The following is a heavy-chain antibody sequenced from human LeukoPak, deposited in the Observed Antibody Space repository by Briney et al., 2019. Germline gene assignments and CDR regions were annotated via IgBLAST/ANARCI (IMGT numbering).Heavy chain of an antibody. Sequence: ASVKVSRTASGGTFSSYAISWVRQAPGQGLEWMGGIIPIFGTANYAQKFQGRVTITADESTSTAYMELSSLRSEDTAVYYCAREEDSSGFDYWGQGTLVTVSS. J-gene: IGHJ4*02. CDR2: IIPIFGTA. V-gene: IGHV1-69*13. CDR3: AREEDSSGFDY. CDR1: GGTFSSYA. D-gene: IGHD6-19*01.